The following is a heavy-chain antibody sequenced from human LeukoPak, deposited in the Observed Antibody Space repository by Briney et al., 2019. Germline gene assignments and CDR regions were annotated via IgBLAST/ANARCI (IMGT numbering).Heavy chain of an antibody. Sequence: PGGSLRLSCAASGFTFSSYGKHWVRQAPGKGLEWVAFIRYDGSNKYYADSVKGRFTISRDNSKNTLYLQMNSLRAEDTAVYYCAKDHIVVPAAMLEYFQHWGQGTLVTVSS. D-gene: IGHD2-2*01. V-gene: IGHV3-30*02. J-gene: IGHJ1*01. CDR1: GFTFSSYG. CDR2: IRYDGSNK. CDR3: AKDHIVVPAAMLEYFQH.